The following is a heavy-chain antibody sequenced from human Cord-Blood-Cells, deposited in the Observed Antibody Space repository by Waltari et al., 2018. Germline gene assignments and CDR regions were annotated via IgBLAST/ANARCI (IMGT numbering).Heavy chain of an antibody. Sequence: QVQLQQWGAGLLKPSETLSLTCAVYGGSFSGYYWSWIRQPPGKGLEWIGEINHSGSTNYNPSLKVRVTISVDTSKNQFSLKLSSVTAADTAVYYCARVRQYCSSTSCSYWYFDLWGRGTLVTVSS. CDR1: GGSFSGYY. D-gene: IGHD2-2*01. CDR2: INHSGST. V-gene: IGHV4-34*01. J-gene: IGHJ2*01. CDR3: ARVRQYCSSTSCSYWYFDL.